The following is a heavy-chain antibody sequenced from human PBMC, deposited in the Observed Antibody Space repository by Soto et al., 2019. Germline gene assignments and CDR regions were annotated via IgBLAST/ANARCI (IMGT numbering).Heavy chain of an antibody. D-gene: IGHD4-17*01. Sequence: LRLSCAASGFTFSSYAMTWVRQAPGKGLEWVSGVSGTGGSAYYADSVKGRFTISRDKSTNTLYLHMNSLRAEATAVYYCARGSAYSDYDLEYWGQGTLVTVSS. CDR2: VSGTGGSA. J-gene: IGHJ4*02. CDR3: ARGSAYSDYDLEY. CDR1: GFTFSSYA. V-gene: IGHV3-23*01.